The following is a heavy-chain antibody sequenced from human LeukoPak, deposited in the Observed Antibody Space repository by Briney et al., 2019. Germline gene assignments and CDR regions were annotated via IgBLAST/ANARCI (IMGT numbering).Heavy chain of an antibody. CDR1: GFTFSNNA. D-gene: IGHD6-19*01. CDR3: ARSEYSSGYY. J-gene: IGHJ4*02. V-gene: IGHV3-23*01. Sequence: GGSLRLSCAASGFTFSNNAMNWVRQAPGKGLEWVSTISGSGGSTYYTDSVKGRFTISRDTSKNTLYLQMNSLRAEDTAVYYCARSEYSSGYYWGQGTLVTVSS. CDR2: ISGSGGST.